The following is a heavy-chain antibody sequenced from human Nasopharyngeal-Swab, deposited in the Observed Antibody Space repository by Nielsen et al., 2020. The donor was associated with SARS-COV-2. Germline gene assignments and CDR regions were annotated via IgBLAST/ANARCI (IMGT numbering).Heavy chain of an antibody. Sequence: SGPTLVKPPQTLTLTCTFSGFSLSTSGVGVGWIRQPPGKALEWLALIYWDDDKRYSPSLKSRLTITKDTSKNQVVLTMTNMDPVDTVTYYCAHRRGGAMAQKPFDYWGQGTLVTVSS. J-gene: IGHJ4*02. V-gene: IGHV2-5*02. D-gene: IGHD5-18*01. CDR2: IYWDDDK. CDR1: GFSLSTSGVG. CDR3: AHRRGGAMAQKPFDY.